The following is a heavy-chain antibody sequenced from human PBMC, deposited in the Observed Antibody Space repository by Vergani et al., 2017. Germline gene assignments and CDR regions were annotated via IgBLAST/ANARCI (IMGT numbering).Heavy chain of an antibody. V-gene: IGHV4-30-4*01. CDR3: ARALQDSSGYYYVPYYFDY. J-gene: IGHJ4*02. CDR1: GGSISSGDYY. CDR2: IYYSGST. Sequence: QVQLQESGPGLVKPSQTLSLTCTVSGGSISSGDYYWSWIRQPXGKGLEWIGYIYYSGSTYYNPSLKSRVTVSVDTSKNQFSLKLSSVTAADTAVYYCARALQDSSGYYYVPYYFDYWGQGTLVTVSS. D-gene: IGHD3-22*01.